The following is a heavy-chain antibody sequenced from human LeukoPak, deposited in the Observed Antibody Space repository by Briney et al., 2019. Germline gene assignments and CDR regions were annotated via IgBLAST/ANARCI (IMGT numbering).Heavy chain of an antibody. D-gene: IGHD3-10*01. CDR2: INHSGST. CDR1: GGSFSGYY. V-gene: IGHV4-34*01. J-gene: IGHJ4*02. Sequence: SETLSLTCAVYGGSFSGYYWSWIRQPPGKGLEWIGEINHSGSTNYNPSLKSRVTILVDTSKNQFSLKLSSVTAADTAVYYCARFPVLLWFGEFDYWGQGTLVTVSS. CDR3: ARFPVLLWFGEFDY.